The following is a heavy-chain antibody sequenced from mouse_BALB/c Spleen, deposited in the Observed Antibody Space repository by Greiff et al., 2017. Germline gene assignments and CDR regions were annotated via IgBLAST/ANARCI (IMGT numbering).Heavy chain of an antibody. CDR1: GYTFSSYW. J-gene: IGHJ3*01. D-gene: IGHD2-14*01. CDR2: ILPGSGST. Sequence: VQLQQSGAELMKPGASVKISCKATGYTFSSYWIEWVKQRPGHGLEWIGEILPGSGSTNYNEKFKGKATFTADPSSNTAYMQLSSLTSEDSAVYYCARSYRYDGFAYWGQGTLVTVSA. V-gene: IGHV1-9*01. CDR3: ARSYRYDGFAY.